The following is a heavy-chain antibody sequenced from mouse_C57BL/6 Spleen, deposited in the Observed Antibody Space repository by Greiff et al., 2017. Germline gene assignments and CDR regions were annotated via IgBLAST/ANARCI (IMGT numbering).Heavy chain of an antibody. Sequence: QVQLQQSGTELVKPGASVKLSCKASGYTFTSYWMHWVKQRPGQGLEWIGNINPSNGGTNYNEKFKSKATLTVDKSSSTAYMQLSSLTSEDSAVYYCARADYYGSSYVWYFDGWGTGTTVTVSS. D-gene: IGHD1-1*01. CDR1: GYTFTSYW. CDR2: INPSNGGT. J-gene: IGHJ1*03. CDR3: ARADYYGSSYVWYFDG. V-gene: IGHV1-53*01.